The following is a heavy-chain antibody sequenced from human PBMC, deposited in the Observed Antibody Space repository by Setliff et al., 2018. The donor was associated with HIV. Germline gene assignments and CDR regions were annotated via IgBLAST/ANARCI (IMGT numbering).Heavy chain of an antibody. J-gene: IGHJ4*02. CDR2: IKPSGGV. Sequence: SETLSLTCGIYGGSLSGYYWSWIRQTPGKGLEWIGQIKPSGGVDYNPSLKSQITISGYTSKNQFSLKMASLVAAGTAVYYCARGGDTNALGYWGQGTLVTVSS. V-gene: IGHV4-34*01. CDR1: GGSLSGYY. CDR3: ARGGDTNALGY. D-gene: IGHD3-22*01.